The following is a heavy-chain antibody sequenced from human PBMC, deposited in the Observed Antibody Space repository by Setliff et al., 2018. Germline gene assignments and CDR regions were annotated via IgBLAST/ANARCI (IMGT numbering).Heavy chain of an antibody. CDR2: INPHASEK. CDR1: GFTFSDSW. J-gene: IGHJ4*02. Sequence: GGSLRLSCAASGFTFSDSWVSWVRQAPGKGLEWLASINPHASEKYYVDSVRGRFTISRDNAKNSLSLQMNSLRTEDTAVYYCFGAGTCSYWGQGALVTV. CDR3: FGAGTCSY. V-gene: IGHV3-7*01. D-gene: IGHD3-10*01.